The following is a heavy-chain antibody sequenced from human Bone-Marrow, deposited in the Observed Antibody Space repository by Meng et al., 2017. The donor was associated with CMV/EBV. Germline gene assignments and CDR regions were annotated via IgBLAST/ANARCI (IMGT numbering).Heavy chain of an antibody. J-gene: IGHJ4*02. V-gene: IGHV4-34*01. D-gene: IGHD3-3*01. CDR1: GGSFSGYY. CDR2: INHSGST. Sequence: SETLSLTCAVYGGSFSGYYWSWIRQPPGKGLEWIGEINHSGSTNYNPSLKSRVTISVDTSKNQFSLKLSSVTAADTAVYYCARDVLRITIFGVVYWGQGTLVTVSS. CDR3: ARDVLRITIFGVVY.